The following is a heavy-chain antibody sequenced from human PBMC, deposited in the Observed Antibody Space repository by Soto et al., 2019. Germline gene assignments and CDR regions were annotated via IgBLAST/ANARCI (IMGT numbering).Heavy chain of an antibody. D-gene: IGHD6-19*01. J-gene: IGHJ4*02. CDR3: ARAVAVAADFDY. CDR2: INAGNGNT. CDR1: GYTFTGYA. Sequence: ASVKVSCNASGYTFTGYAMHWVRQAPGQRLEWMGWINAGNGNTKYSQKFQGRVTITRDTSASTAYMELSSLRSEDTAVYYCARAVAVAADFDYWGQGTLVTVSS. V-gene: IGHV1-3*01.